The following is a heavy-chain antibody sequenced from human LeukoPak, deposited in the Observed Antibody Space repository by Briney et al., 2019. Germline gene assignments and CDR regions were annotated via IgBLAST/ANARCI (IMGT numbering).Heavy chain of an antibody. CDR2: IYPGDSDT. J-gene: IGHJ4*02. V-gene: IGHV5-51*01. CDR3: AMKYSSGYSYLDY. D-gene: IGHD3-22*01. Sequence: GESLKISCNGSGYSFISYWIGWVRQMPGKGLEWMGIIYPGDSDTRYSPSFQGQVTISADKSISTAYLQWRSLKASDTAMYYCAMKYSSGYSYLDYWGQGTLVTVSS. CDR1: GYSFISYW.